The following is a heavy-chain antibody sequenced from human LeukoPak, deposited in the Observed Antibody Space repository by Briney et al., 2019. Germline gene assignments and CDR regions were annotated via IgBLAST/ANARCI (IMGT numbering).Heavy chain of an antibody. CDR2: IFHTGST. CDR1: GGSISSYY. Sequence: SETLSLTCTVSGGSISSYYWAWIRQPPGKGLEWIGSIFHTGSTYHNPSLKSRVTISVDTSKNQFSLKLNSVTAADTAVYYCARDHSSSSEDYWGQGTLVTVSS. CDR3: ARDHSSSSEDY. D-gene: IGHD6-13*01. J-gene: IGHJ4*02. V-gene: IGHV4-38-2*02.